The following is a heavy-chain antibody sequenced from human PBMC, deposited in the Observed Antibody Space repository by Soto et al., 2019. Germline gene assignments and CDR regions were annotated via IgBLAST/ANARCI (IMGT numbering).Heavy chain of an antibody. CDR1: GGSISSGAYY. Sequence: QVQLQESGPGLVKPSQTLSLTCSVSGGSISSGAYYWTWIRQHPGKGLEWIGYIYYSGSTYYNPSLKSRVTISVDTSKNQFSLKLRSVTAADTAVYYCARDGRVVNYYYYGMDVWGQGTTVTVSS. CDR2: IYYSGST. J-gene: IGHJ6*02. CDR3: ARDGRVVNYYYYGMDV. V-gene: IGHV4-31*03. D-gene: IGHD2-15*01.